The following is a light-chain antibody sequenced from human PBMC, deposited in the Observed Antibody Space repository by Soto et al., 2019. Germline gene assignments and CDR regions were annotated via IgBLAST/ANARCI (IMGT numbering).Light chain of an antibody. CDR2: GAY. CDR1: QSVSSN. CDR3: QQYNNWPPH. V-gene: IGKV3-15*01. Sequence: EIVMTQAPATLSVSPGERATLSCRASQSVSSNLAWYQQKPGQAPRLLIYGAYTRATGIPARFSGSGSGTEFTLTISSLQSEDFAVYYCQQYNNWPPHFGQVTKLEIK. J-gene: IGKJ2*01.